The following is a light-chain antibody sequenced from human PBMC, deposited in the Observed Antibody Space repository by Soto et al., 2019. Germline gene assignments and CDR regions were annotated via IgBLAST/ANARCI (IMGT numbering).Light chain of an antibody. CDR1: SSNIGAGYD. Sequence: QSVLTQPPSVSGAPGQRVTISCTGSSSNIGAGYDVHWYQQLPGTAPKLLIYGNSNRPSGVPDRFSGSKSGTSASLAITGLQAEDEADYCCQSSDSSLSGVVFGGGTKVTVL. CDR3: QSSDSSLSGVV. V-gene: IGLV1-40*01. J-gene: IGLJ2*01. CDR2: GNS.